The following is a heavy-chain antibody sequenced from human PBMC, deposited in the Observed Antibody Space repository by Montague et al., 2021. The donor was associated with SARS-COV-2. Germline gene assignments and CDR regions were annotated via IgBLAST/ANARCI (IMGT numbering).Heavy chain of an antibody. J-gene: IGHJ4*02. Sequence: SLSLTCTVSGGSISSCYFYWSWIRQPAGKGLEWIGLIYPSGNTNYNPSLKSRVTISVDTSKNQFSLKLSSVTAADTAVYYCASGYTVTYYFDYWGRGTLVTVSS. V-gene: IGHV4-61*02. CDR1: GGSISSCYFY. CDR3: ASGYTVTYYFDY. CDR2: IYPSGNT. D-gene: IGHD3-16*02.